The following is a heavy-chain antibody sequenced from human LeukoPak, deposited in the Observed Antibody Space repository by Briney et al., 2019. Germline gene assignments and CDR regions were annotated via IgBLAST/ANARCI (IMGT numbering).Heavy chain of an antibody. CDR1: GFPFTKFG. V-gene: IGHV3-30*02. J-gene: IGHJ6*03. Sequence: GGSLRLSCAASGFPFTKFGMHWVRQAPGKGLEWVAFIRYDESSKYDADSVKGRFTISRDNSKNTLYLQMNSLRPEDTAVYYCAKDGKSGVYHHYMDVWGKGTTVTVSS. CDR3: AKDGKSGVYHHYMDV. CDR2: IRYDESSK. D-gene: IGHD2-15*01.